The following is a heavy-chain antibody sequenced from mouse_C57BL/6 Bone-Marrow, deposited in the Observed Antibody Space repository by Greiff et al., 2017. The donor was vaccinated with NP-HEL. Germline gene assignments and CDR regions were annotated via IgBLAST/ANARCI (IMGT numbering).Heavy chain of an antibody. CDR1: GYTFTSYV. CDR2: IYPRDGST. Sequence: QVQLQQSGPELVKPGASVKLSCKASGYTFTSYVINWVKQRPGQGLEWIGWIYPRDGSTKYNEKFKGKATLTVDTSSSTAYMELHSLTTEDSSVYFCSRTTTVGSYFYFGVRGTGTTVTVSS. V-gene: IGHV1-85*01. CDR3: SRTTTVGSYFYFGV. J-gene: IGHJ1*03. D-gene: IGHD1-1*01.